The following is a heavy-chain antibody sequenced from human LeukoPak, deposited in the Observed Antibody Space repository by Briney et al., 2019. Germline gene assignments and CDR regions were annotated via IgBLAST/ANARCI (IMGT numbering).Heavy chain of an antibody. J-gene: IGHJ4*02. Sequence: SETLSLTCTVSGGSISSYYWSWIRQPPGKGLEWIGEINHSGSTNYNPSLKSRVTISVDTSKNQFSLKLSSVTAADTAVYYCARIPLSVDYWGQGTLVTVSS. V-gene: IGHV4-34*01. CDR3: ARIPLSVDY. CDR2: INHSGST. CDR1: GGSISSYY. D-gene: IGHD3-16*02.